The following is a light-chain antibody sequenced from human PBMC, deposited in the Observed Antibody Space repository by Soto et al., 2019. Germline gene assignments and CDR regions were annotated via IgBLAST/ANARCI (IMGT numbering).Light chain of an antibody. CDR3: QQRRSWPPTIN. Sequence: EMVLTQSPGTLSLSPGERATLSFRASHRFSSHSLAWCQQKPGQAPRLLIYGASSRATGIPARFSGSGSGTDFTLTISSLEPEDFAVYYCQQRRSWPPTINFGQGTRLEI. V-gene: IGKV3-11*01. CDR1: HRFSSHS. J-gene: IGKJ5*01. CDR2: GAS.